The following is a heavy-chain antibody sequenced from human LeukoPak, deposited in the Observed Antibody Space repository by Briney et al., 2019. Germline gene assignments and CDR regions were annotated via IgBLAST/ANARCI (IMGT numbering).Heavy chain of an antibody. D-gene: IGHD4/OR15-4a*01. CDR2: IRYDGSRK. CDR1: GFIFSSYG. Sequence: GGSLRLSCAASGFIFSSYGMHWVRQAPDKGLEWVAFIRYDGSRKYYADSVKGRFTISRDNSKNTLYLQMNSLRAEDTAMYYCAKVSLNMVNDAFDIWGQGTMVSASS. V-gene: IGHV3-30*02. J-gene: IGHJ3*02. CDR3: AKVSLNMVNDAFDI.